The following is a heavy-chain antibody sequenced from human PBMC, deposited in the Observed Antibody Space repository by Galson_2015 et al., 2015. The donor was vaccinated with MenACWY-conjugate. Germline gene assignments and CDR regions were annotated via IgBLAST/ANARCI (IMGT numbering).Heavy chain of an antibody. Sequence: SLRLSCAASGFTFSSFWMHWVRQAPGKGLVWVSRMNSDGSSTSYADSVKGRFTISRDNAKNTLYLQMNSLRAEDTAVYYCARGISFATAVSSFAYWGQGTLVAVSS. CDR3: ARGISFATAVSSFAY. D-gene: IGHD6-19*01. CDR1: GFTFSSFW. V-gene: IGHV3-74*01. J-gene: IGHJ4*02. CDR2: MNSDGSST.